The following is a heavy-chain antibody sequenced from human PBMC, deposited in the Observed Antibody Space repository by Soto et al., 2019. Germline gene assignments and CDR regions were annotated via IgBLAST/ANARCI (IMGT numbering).Heavy chain of an antibody. V-gene: IGHV1-18*01. CDR2: ISLYSDGT. CDR1: GYTFSNYG. CDR3: ARVVAGAEAWLGP. Sequence: ASVKVSCKTSGYTFSNYGISWVRQASGQTLEWLGWISLYSDGTNYAHKFQGRVAMTTDTPTTTAYMELRSLRSDDTAVYYCARVVAGAEAWLGPWSQGTLVTVSS. J-gene: IGHJ5*02. D-gene: IGHD2-2*01.